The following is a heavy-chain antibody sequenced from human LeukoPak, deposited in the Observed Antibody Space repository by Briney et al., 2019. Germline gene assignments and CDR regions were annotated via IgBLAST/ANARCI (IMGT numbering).Heavy chain of an antibody. CDR1: GFTFDDYG. D-gene: IGHD1-1*01. V-gene: IGHV3-20*04. Sequence: GGSLRLSCAASGFTFDDYGMSWVRQAPGKGLEWVSGINWNGGSTGYADSVKGRFTISRDNAKNTLYLQMNSLGAEDTAVYYCARALPPSVNTPWKWGQGTQVTVSS. CDR2: INWNGGST. CDR3: ARALPPSVNTPWK. J-gene: IGHJ4*02.